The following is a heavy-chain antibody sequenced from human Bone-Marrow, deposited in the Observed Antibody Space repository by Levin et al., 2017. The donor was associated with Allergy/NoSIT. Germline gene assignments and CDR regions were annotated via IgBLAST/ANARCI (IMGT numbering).Heavy chain of an antibody. Sequence: GESLKISCKASGYTFTDYYMNWVRQAPGQGLEWMGWINPNSGGTNYAQKFQGRVTMTRDTSISTAYMELSGLRSHDTAVYYCARDPDYYDRAFDIWGQGTMVTVSS. CDR2: INPNSGGT. V-gene: IGHV1-2*02. CDR3: ARDPDYYDRAFDI. J-gene: IGHJ3*02. D-gene: IGHD3-22*01. CDR1: GYTFTDYY.